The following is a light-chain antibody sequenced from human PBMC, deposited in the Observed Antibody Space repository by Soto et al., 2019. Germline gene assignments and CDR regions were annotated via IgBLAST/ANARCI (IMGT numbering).Light chain of an antibody. J-gene: IGKJ5*01. V-gene: IGKV1-5*03. CDR3: QQTYNTPRS. CDR1: QSISSW. Sequence: TQMTQSPSDLYPPVWDRGNITCRACQSISSWLAWYQQKPGKAPKLLIYKASSLESGVPSGFSGSGSGTDFTLTISSLQPEDFATYYCQQTYNTPRSFGQGTRLEIK. CDR2: KAS.